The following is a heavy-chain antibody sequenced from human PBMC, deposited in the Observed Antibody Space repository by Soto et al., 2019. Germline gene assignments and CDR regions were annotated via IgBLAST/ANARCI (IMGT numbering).Heavy chain of an antibody. Sequence: QVQLVESGGGVVQPGRSLRLSCAASGFTFSSYAMHWVRQAPGKGLEWVAVISYDGSNKYYADSVKGRFTISRDNSKNTLYLQMNSLRAEDTAVYYCARGDYYYYYGMDVWGQGTTVTVSS. V-gene: IGHV3-30-3*01. J-gene: IGHJ6*02. CDR1: GFTFSSYA. CDR3: ARGDYYYYYGMDV. CDR2: ISYDGSNK.